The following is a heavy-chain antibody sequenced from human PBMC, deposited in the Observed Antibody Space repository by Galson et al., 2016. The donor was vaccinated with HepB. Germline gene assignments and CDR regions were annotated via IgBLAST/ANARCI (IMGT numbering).Heavy chain of an antibody. CDR1: GGSLSGYY. CDR3: ARAWGRGSYAGVFDI. J-gene: IGHJ3*02. D-gene: IGHD3-10*01. Sequence: TLSLTCGVSGGSLSGYYWNWIRQTPGKGLEWIGEIDDSETTDYNPSLKSRVTISEDTSKNQFSLRLSSLTAADTAVYFCARAWGRGSYAGVFDIWGQGTPVAVSP. CDR2: IDDSETT. V-gene: IGHV4-34*01.